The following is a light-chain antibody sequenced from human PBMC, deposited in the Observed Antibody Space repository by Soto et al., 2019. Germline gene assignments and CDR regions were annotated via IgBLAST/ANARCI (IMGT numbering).Light chain of an antibody. J-gene: IGKJ3*01. Sequence: DIQMTQSPSTLSASAGDRVTITCRASQSISSWLAWYQQKPGKVPKLLIYDASSVERGVPSRFSGSGSGTEFTLTISSLQPEDFATYYCQQLNSYLFTFGPGTKVDIK. CDR1: QSISSW. CDR3: QQLNSYLFT. V-gene: IGKV1-5*01. CDR2: DAS.